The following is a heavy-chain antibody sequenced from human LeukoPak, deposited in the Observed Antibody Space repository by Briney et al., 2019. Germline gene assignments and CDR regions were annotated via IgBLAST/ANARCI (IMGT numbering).Heavy chain of an antibody. Sequence: PSETLSLTCTVSGGSINSGTYYWSWIRQPAGKGLEWIGRIQTSGSTNYNPSLKSRVTISVDTSKNQFSLKLSSVTAADTAVYYCARLNRFRSGYDWKLDYWGQGTLVTVSS. CDR3: ARLNRFRSGYDWKLDY. D-gene: IGHD5-12*01. CDR1: GGSINSGTYY. V-gene: IGHV4-61*02. J-gene: IGHJ4*02. CDR2: IQTSGST.